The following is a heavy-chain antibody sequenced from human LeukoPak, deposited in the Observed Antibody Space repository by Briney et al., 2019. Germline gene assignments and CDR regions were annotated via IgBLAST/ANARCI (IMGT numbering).Heavy chain of an antibody. Sequence: SQTLSLTCTVSGRSISTNGYYWSWIRQHPGKGLEWIGYIYYSGSTYYNPSLKSRLTISVDTSKNQFSLKLSSVTAADTAVYYCARGIVLNSGNSWSHPWGQGTLVTVSS. CDR2: IYYSGST. V-gene: IGHV4-31*03. CDR3: ARGIVLNSGNSWSHP. CDR1: GRSISTNGYY. D-gene: IGHD2-8*01. J-gene: IGHJ5*02.